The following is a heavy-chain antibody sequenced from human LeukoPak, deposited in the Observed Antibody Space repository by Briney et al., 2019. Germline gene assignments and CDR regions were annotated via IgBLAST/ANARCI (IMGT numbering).Heavy chain of an antibody. V-gene: IGHV3-21*04. Sequence: GGSLRLSCAASGFTFSNYSMNWVRQAPGKGLEWVSCISSSSSYIYYADSVKGRFTISRDNSRNTLYLEMNSLKVEDTAVYYCAKDRVVATTYSYYYYGMDVWGQGTKVTVSS. D-gene: IGHD5-12*01. CDR2: ISSSSSYI. CDR3: AKDRVVATTYSYYYYGMDV. CDR1: GFTFSNYS. J-gene: IGHJ6*02.